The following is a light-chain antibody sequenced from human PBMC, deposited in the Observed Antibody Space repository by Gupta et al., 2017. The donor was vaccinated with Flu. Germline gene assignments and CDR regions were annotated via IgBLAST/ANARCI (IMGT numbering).Light chain of an antibody. Sequence: TISCTGSSSNIGAGYAVHWYQQIPGTAPKLLIFDNSNRPSGVPDRFSGSKSGASAFLAITGLQPEDEADYYCQSYDDRLSGSRVFGTGTKVTVL. CDR1: SSNIGAGYA. CDR3: QSYDDRLSGSRV. J-gene: IGLJ1*01. CDR2: DNS. V-gene: IGLV1-40*01.